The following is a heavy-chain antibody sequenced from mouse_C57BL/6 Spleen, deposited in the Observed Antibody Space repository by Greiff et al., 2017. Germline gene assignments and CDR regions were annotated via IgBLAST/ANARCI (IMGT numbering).Heavy chain of an antibody. D-gene: IGHD1-2*01. Sequence: VQLQQPGAELVMPGASVKLSCKASGYTFTSYWMHWVKQRPGQGLEWIGEIDPSDSYTNYNQKFKGKSTLTVDKSSSTAYMQLSSLTSEDSAVYYCARWGTTALDYWGQGTTLTVSS. J-gene: IGHJ2*01. V-gene: IGHV1-69*01. CDR2: IDPSDSYT. CDR3: ARWGTTALDY. CDR1: GYTFTSYW.